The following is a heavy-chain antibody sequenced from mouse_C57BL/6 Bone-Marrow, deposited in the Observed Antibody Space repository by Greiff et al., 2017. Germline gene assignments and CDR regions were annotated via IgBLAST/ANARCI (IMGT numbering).Heavy chain of an antibody. D-gene: IGHD3-2*02. CDR3: ARFDTQAQARGDFDY. CDR2: INPSNGGT. V-gene: IGHV1-53*01. J-gene: IGHJ2*01. CDR1: GYTFTSYW. Sequence: VQLQQSGTELVKPGASVKLSCKASGYTFTSYWMHWVKQRPGQGLEWIGNINPSNGGTNYNEKFKSKATLTVDKSSSTAYMQLSSLTSEDSAVYYCARFDTQAQARGDFDYWGQGTTLTVSS.